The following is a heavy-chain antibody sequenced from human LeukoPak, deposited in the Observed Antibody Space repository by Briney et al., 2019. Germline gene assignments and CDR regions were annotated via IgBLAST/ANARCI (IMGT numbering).Heavy chain of an antibody. CDR1: GGTFSSYA. Sequence: ASVKVSCKASGGTFSSYAISWVRQAPGQGLEWMGGINPIFGTANYAQKFQGRVTITADESTSTAYMELSSLRSEDTAVYYCARDAEVTTKHWGQGTLVTVSS. CDR3: ARDAEVTTKH. CDR2: INPIFGTA. D-gene: IGHD4-4*01. J-gene: IGHJ1*01. V-gene: IGHV1-69*13.